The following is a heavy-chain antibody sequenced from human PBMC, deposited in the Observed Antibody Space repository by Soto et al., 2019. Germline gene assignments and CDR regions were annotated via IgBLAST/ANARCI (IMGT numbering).Heavy chain of an antibody. CDR1: GGSISSSSYN. D-gene: IGHD3-10*01. CDR3: ARHKLHYGSGTYFDY. V-gene: IGHV4-39*01. Sequence: PSETLSLTCTVSGGSISSSSYNWGWIRQPPGKGLEWIGSIYYSGRTYYNPSLKSRVTISVDTSKKQFSLKLTSVTAADTAMYYCARHKLHYGSGTYFDYWGPGTLVTVSS. J-gene: IGHJ4*02. CDR2: IYYSGRT.